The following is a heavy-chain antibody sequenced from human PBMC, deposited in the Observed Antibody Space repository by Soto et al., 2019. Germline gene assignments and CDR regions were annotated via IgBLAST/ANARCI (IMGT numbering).Heavy chain of an antibody. J-gene: IGHJ2*01. CDR2: IKRDGSTT. CDR3: ARDGDNRDLDSFPTRRSSDL. CDR1: GFTFSDYW. V-gene: IGHV3-74*01. Sequence: GSLRLSCAASGFTFSDYWMHWVRQAPGKGLEWVSRIKRDGSTTNYADSVKGRFTISRDNAKNTLYLEMNSLRVEDTADYYCARDGDNRDLDSFPTRRSSDL. D-gene: IGHD1-1*01.